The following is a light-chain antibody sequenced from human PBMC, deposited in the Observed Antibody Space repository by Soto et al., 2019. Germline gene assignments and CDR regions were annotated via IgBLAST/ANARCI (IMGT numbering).Light chain of an antibody. J-gene: IGKJ1*01. CDR2: AAS. CDR1: QGIRNG. CDR3: LQHNSYPWT. Sequence: DIKLTQSASALSVSVRDRVTITCRASQGIRNGLGWFQQKPGKAPKCLISAASTLQSGVPSRFSGSGSGTEFTLTIRSLQPEDFATYYCLQHNSYPWTFGQGTKVDIK. V-gene: IGKV1-17*01.